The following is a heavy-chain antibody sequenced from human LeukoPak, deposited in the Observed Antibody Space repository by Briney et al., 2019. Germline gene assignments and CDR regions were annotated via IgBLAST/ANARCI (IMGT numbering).Heavy chain of an antibody. V-gene: IGHV4-39*07. J-gene: IGHJ3*02. D-gene: IGHD5-18*01. CDR1: GASINSGSNY. CDR3: ARSDGYGLVGI. CDR2: IYSSGST. Sequence: SETLSLTCRVSGASINSGSNYWGWIRQPPGKTLEWIGSIYSSGSTYYNPSLKSRVIIMIDTAKNHFSLTLSSVTAADTAVYYCARSDGYGLVGIWGQGTMVTVSS.